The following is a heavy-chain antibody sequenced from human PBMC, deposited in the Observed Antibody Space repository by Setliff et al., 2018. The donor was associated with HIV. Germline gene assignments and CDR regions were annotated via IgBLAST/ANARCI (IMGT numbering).Heavy chain of an antibody. D-gene: IGHD5-12*01. CDR2: IIPILGVA. J-gene: IGHJ4*02. V-gene: IGHV1-69*02. CDR1: RSTFNSHT. Sequence: SVKVSCKASRSTFNSHTINWVRQAPGQGLDWMGRIIPILGVANYAQRFQGKVTITADKSTSTAYMELTSLRFEDTAVYYCARRMADGYNYFDYWGQGTLVTVSS. CDR3: ARRMADGYNYFDY.